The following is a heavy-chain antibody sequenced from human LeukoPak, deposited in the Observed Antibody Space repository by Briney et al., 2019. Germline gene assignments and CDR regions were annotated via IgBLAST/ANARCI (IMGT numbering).Heavy chain of an antibody. CDR3: ARDYYDSSASATFDY. Sequence: GGSLRLSCETSGFTFNDYTMNWARQAPGKGLEWVSSISSDGTYIKYADPVKGRFSISRDNTKNSLFLEMRSLRVEDTAMYFCARDYYDSSASATFDYWGQGNLVTVSS. CDR2: ISSDGTYI. CDR1: GFTFNDYT. D-gene: IGHD3-22*01. J-gene: IGHJ4*02. V-gene: IGHV3-21*01.